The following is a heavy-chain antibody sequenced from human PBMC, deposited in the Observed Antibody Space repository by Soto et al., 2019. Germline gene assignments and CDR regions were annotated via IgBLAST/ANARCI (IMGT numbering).Heavy chain of an antibody. CDR3: ATRITVFGLLIPPFDP. D-gene: IGHD3-3*01. CDR1: GGSVNGYY. V-gene: IGHV4-34*01. Sequence: PSETLSLTCAVYGGSVNGYYLNWIRQPPGKGLEWIGEINHTGGTHYNPSLKSRVTMSVDTSKNQFSLRLSSVTAADTAIYYCATRITVFGLLIPPFDPWGQGTLVTVYS. CDR2: INHTGGT. J-gene: IGHJ5*02.